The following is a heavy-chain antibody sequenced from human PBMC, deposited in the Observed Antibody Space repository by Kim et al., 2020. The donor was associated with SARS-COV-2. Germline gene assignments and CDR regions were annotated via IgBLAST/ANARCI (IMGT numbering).Heavy chain of an antibody. D-gene: IGHD7-27*01. CDR1: GFSVSTNY. CDR3: ASVSNRAFYSDY. CDR2: IYSTSTT. V-gene: IGHV3-66*01. J-gene: IGHJ4*02. Sequence: GGSLRLSCVASGFSVSTNYMSWVRQAPGKGLEWVSVIYSTSTTYYADSVKGRFTISRDNFKNTLYLQMNSLRAEDTAVYYCASVSNRAFYSDYWGQGTPVTVSS.